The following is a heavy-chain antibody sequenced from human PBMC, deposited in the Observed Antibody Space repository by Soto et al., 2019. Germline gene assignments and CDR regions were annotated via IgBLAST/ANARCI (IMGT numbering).Heavy chain of an antibody. CDR1: GGTFSSYA. J-gene: IGHJ6*02. D-gene: IGHD3-3*01. V-gene: IGHV1-69*01. CDR3: ARGTTYYDFWSGYTNYYYYYGMDV. CDR2: IIPIFGTA. Sequence: VQLVQSGAEVKKPGSSVKVSCKASGGTFSSYAISWVRQAPGQGLEWMGGIIPIFGTANYAQKFQGRVTITADESTSTAYMELSSLRSEDTAVYYCARGTTYYDFWSGYTNYYYYYGMDVWGQGTTVTVSS.